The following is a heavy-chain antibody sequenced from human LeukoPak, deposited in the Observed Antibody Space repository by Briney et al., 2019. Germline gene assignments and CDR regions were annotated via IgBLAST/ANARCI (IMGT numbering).Heavy chain of an antibody. CDR1: DYNFPSYS. Sequence: GSVTVIFKTADYNFPSYSFGWVRQAPGQGLEWMGWISAYNDNTQLAQKFRTRGSMTRDTSATTAYMELRSLRSDDTAIYYCARARLAVTGRLWLDTWGQG. CDR3: ARARLAVTGRLWLDT. J-gene: IGHJ5*02. CDR2: ISAYNDNT. V-gene: IGHV1-18*01. D-gene: IGHD6-19*01.